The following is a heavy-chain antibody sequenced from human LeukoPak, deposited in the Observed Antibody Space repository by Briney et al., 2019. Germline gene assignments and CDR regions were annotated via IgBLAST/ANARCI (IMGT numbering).Heavy chain of an antibody. D-gene: IGHD3-16*01. CDR3: ARWGSSSGRYYFDS. V-gene: IGHV4-34*01. CDR1: GGSISSYY. CDR2: INHSGST. J-gene: IGHJ4*02. Sequence: PSETLSLTCTVSGGSISSYYWSWIRQPPGKGLEWIGEINHSGSTNYNPSLKSRVTISVDTSKNQFSLKLSSVTAADTAVYYCARWGSSSGRYYFDSWGQGTLVIVSS.